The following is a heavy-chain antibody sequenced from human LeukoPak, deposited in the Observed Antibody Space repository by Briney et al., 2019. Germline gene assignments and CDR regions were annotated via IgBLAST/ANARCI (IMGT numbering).Heavy chain of an antibody. V-gene: IGHV3-48*03. CDR2: ISSSGSTI. CDR3: ARESSGSSCDI. Sequence: GGSLRLSCAASGFTFSSYEMNWVRQAPGKGLEWVSYISSSGSTIYYADSVKGRFTISRDNAKNSLYLQMNSLRAEDTAVYYCARESSGSSCDIWGQGTMVTVSS. D-gene: IGHD6-13*01. J-gene: IGHJ3*02. CDR1: GFTFSSYE.